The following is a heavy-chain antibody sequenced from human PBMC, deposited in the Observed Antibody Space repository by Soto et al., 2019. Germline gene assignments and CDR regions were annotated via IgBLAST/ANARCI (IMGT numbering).Heavy chain of an antibody. Sequence: TGKGLEWVAVIWYDGSNKYYADSVKGRFTISRDNSKNTLYLQMNSLRAEDTAVYYCARASGYSYGISDYWGQGTLVTVSS. J-gene: IGHJ4*02. D-gene: IGHD5-18*01. CDR3: ARASGYSYGISDY. CDR2: IWYDGSNK. V-gene: IGHV3-33*01.